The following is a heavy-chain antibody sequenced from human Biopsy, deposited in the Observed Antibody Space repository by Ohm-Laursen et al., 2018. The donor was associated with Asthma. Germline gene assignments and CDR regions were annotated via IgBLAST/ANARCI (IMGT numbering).Heavy chain of an antibody. V-gene: IGHV1-69*13. CDR1: GDSFSNYA. CDR2: LIPVLGTA. D-gene: IGHD4-17*01. CDR3: AREVSTVDYGYYYFAMDV. J-gene: IGHJ6*02. Sequence: SVKVSCNASGDSFSNYAISWVRQAPRQGLEWTGGLIPVLGTADYAQMFEGRVTITADESTSSAYMELSSLRSEDSAVYYCAREVSTVDYGYYYFAMDVWGQGTTVTVSS.